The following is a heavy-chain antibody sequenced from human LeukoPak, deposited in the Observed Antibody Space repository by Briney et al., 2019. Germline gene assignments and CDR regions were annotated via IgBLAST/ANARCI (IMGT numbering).Heavy chain of an antibody. V-gene: IGHV4-4*07. CDR3: AKVGSLSRGRNWVDP. CDR2: IDASGSI. CDR1: GGSINTYF. Sequence: SETLSLTCTVSGGSINTYFCSWIRQPAGKGLEWIGRIDASGSINYNPSLKSRVTISVDRSKNQFSLKLSSVTAADTAVYYCAKVGSLSRGRNWVDPWGQGTLVTVSS. D-gene: IGHD2-15*01. J-gene: IGHJ5*02.